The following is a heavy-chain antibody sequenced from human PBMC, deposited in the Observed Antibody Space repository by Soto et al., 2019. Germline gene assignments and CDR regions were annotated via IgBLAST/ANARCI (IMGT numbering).Heavy chain of an antibody. V-gene: IGHV1-18*01. CDR3: ARDKDRPQLGGNYYILDV. CDR2: ISAYNGNT. Sequence: ASVKVSCKASGYTFTSYGISWVRQAPGQGLEWMGWISAYNGNTNYAQKLQGRVTMTTDTSTSTAYMELRSLRSDDTAVYYCARDKDRPQLGGNYYILDVWGQGTAVTVSS. J-gene: IGHJ6*02. D-gene: IGHD3-3*02. CDR1: GYTFTSYG.